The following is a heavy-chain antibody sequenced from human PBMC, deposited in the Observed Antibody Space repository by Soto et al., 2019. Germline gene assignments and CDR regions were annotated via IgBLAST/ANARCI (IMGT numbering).Heavy chain of an antibody. Sequence: SDTLSVTCTVDSASISSSYWRWSRQPPGKGLEWIGYIYYSGSTNYNPSLKSRVTISVDTSKNQFSLKLSSVTAADTAVYYCASGCGYSYAYSYDYWGQGTLVTVS. D-gene: IGHD5-18*01. CDR1: SASISSSY. CDR2: IYYSGST. CDR3: ASGCGYSYAYSYDY. J-gene: IGHJ4*02. V-gene: IGHV4-59*07.